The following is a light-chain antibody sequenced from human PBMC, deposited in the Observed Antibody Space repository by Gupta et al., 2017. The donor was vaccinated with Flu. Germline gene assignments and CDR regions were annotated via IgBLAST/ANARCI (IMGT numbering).Light chain of an antibody. CDR3: QACDTGTSFV. CDR2: HDV. J-gene: IGLJ1*01. Sequence: SYELTQPPSVTVSPGQTAIISCSGAILGNNHACWYQQRPGQSPVLVIYHDVNRPSGIPERFSGYKSGYTATLTISGTQALDEADYYCQACDTGTSFVFGAGTRVTVL. CDR1: ILGNNH. V-gene: IGLV3-1*01.